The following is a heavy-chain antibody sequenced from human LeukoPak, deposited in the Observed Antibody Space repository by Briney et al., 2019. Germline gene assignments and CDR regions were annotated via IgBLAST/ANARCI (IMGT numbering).Heavy chain of an antibody. Sequence: VASAKVSCKASGYTFTRNGISWVRPAPGQGLEWMGWISAYNDDTNNAQKVQGRVTMTTDTTTSTAYMELRSRRSDDTAVHYCARLYSSGWLDSWGQGTLVTVSS. CDR2: ISAYNDDT. CDR3: ARLYSSGWLDS. D-gene: IGHD6-19*01. J-gene: IGHJ4*02. V-gene: IGHV1-18*01. CDR1: GYTFTRNG.